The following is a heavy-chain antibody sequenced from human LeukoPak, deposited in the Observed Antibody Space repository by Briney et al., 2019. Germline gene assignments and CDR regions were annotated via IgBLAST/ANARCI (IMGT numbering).Heavy chain of an antibody. Sequence: SETLSLTCTVSGGSVSSGSYYWSWIRQPPGKGLEWIGYIYYSGSTNYNPSLKSRVTISVDTSKNQFSLKLSSVTAADTAVYYCARELYYYGSGSYYSRWFDPWGQGTLVTVSS. V-gene: IGHV4-61*01. D-gene: IGHD3-10*01. CDR3: ARELYYYGSGSYYSRWFDP. J-gene: IGHJ5*02. CDR1: GGSVSSGSYY. CDR2: IYYSGST.